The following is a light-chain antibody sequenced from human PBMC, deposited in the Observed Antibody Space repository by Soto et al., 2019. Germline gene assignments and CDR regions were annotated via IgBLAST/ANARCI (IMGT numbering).Light chain of an antibody. Sequence: QSALTQPASVSGSPGQSITISCTGTSSGIGSYDRVSWYQRHPGKAPKLMIFEDSRRPSGISNRFSGSKSGNTASLTISGLQAEDEADYYCCSYAGSNIFAVFGGGTKLTVL. J-gene: IGLJ3*02. CDR1: SSGIGSYDR. V-gene: IGLV2-23*02. CDR3: CSYAGSNIFAV. CDR2: EDS.